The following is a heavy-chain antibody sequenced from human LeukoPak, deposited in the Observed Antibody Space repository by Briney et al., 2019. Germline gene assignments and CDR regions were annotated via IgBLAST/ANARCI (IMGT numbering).Heavy chain of an antibody. Sequence: SETLSLTCTVSGYSISSGYYWGWIRQPPGKGLEWIGSIYHSGSTYYNPSLKSRVTISVDTSKNQFSLKLSSVTAADTAVYYCARDGDYGGNSVGWYFDLWGRGTLVTVSS. D-gene: IGHD4-23*01. J-gene: IGHJ2*01. V-gene: IGHV4-38-2*02. CDR3: ARDGDYGGNSVGWYFDL. CDR1: GYSISSGYY. CDR2: IYHSGST.